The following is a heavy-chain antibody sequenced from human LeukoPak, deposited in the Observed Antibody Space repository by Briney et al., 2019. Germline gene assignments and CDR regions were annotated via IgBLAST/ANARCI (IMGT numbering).Heavy chain of an antibody. Sequence: ASVKVSCKASGGTFSSYAISWVRQAPGQGLEWMGGIIPIFGTANYAQKFQGRVTITADESTSTAYMELSSLRSEDTAVYYCARARIFGSSTSNAANWFDPWGQGTLVTVSS. D-gene: IGHD2-2*01. CDR2: IIPIFGTA. V-gene: IGHV1-69*13. J-gene: IGHJ5*02. CDR3: ARARIFGSSTSNAANWFDP. CDR1: GGTFSSYA.